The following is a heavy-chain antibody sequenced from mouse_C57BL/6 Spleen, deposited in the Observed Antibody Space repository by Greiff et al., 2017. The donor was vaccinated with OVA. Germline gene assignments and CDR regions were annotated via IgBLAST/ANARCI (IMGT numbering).Heavy chain of an antibody. CDR3: TRRPH. CDR2: IDPETGGS. J-gene: IGHJ2*01. Sequence: VKLVESGAELVRPGASVTLSCKASGYTFTDYEMHWVKQTPVHGLEWIGAIDPETGGSAYNQKFKGKAILTADKSSSTAYMELRSLTSEDSAVYYCTRRPHWGQGTTLTVSS. V-gene: IGHV1-15*01. CDR1: GYTFTDYE.